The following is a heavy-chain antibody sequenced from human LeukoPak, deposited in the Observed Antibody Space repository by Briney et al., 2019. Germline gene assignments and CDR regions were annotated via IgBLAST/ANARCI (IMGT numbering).Heavy chain of an antibody. V-gene: IGHV1-3*01. CDR2: INAGNGNT. CDR3: ARERSDSSGWYQDEYFQH. J-gene: IGHJ1*01. Sequence: ASVKVSCKASGYTFTSYAMHWVRQAPGQRLEWMGWINAGNGNTKYSQKFQGRVTITRDTSASTAYMELSGLRSEDTAVYYCARERSDSSGWYQDEYFQHWGQGTLVTVSS. CDR1: GYTFTSYA. D-gene: IGHD6-19*01.